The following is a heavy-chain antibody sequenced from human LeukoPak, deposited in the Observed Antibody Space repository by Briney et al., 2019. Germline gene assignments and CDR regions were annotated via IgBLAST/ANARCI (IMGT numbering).Heavy chain of an antibody. CDR1: GFTFSSYS. CDR2: ISSSSSTI. J-gene: IGHJ6*03. CDR3: ARDAQWLVTPRDMDV. V-gene: IGHV3-48*01. D-gene: IGHD6-19*01. Sequence: GGSLRLSCAASGFTFSSYSMNWVRQAPGKGLEWVSYISSSSSTIYYADSVKGRFTISRDNAKNSLYLQMNSLRAEDTAVYYCARDAQWLVTPRDMDVWGKGTTVTVSS.